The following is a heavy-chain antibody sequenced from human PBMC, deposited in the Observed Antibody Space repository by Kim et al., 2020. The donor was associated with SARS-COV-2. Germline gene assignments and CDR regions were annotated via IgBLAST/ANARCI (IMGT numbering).Heavy chain of an antibody. Sequence: GESLKISCKGSGYSFTSYWIGWVRQMPGKGLEWMGIIYPGDSDTRYSPSFQGQVTISADKSISTAYLQWSSLKASDTAMYYCARIVSNYEYYYYYYMDVWGKGTTVTVSS. D-gene: IGHD4-4*01. CDR1: GYSFTSYW. CDR3: ARIVSNYEYYYYYYMDV. CDR2: IYPGDSDT. V-gene: IGHV5-51*01. J-gene: IGHJ6*03.